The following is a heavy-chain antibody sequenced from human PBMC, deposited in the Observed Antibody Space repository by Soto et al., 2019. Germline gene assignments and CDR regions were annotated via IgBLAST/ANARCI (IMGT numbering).Heavy chain of an antibody. CDR2: ISSSSGTI. J-gene: IGHJ1*01. CDR3: ARDLGSSWYPEYFQH. CDR1: GFTFSSYA. Sequence: GGSLILSCAASGFTFSSYAMSWVRQAPGKGLEWVSYISSSSGTIYYADSVKGRFTISRDNAKNSLYLQMNSLRAEDTAVYYCARDLGSSWYPEYFQHWGQGTLVTVSS. V-gene: IGHV3-48*01. D-gene: IGHD6-13*01.